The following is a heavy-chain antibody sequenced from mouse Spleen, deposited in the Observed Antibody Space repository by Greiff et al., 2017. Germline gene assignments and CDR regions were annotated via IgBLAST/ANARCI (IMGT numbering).Heavy chain of an antibody. CDR3: ARHWDYFDY. Sequence: QVQLQQSGAELARPGASVKLSCKASGYTFTSYGISWVKQRTGQGLEWIGEIYPRSGNTYYNEKFKGKATLTADKSSSTAYMELRSLTSEDSAVYFCARHWDYFDYWGQGTTLTVSS. CDR1: GYTFTSYG. CDR2: IYPRSGNT. J-gene: IGHJ2*01. D-gene: IGHD4-1*01. V-gene: IGHV1-81*01.